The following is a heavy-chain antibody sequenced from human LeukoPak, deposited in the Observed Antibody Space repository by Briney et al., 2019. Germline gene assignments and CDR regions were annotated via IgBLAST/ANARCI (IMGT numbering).Heavy chain of an antibody. Sequence: GASVKVSCKASGYTFTGYYMHWVRQAPGQGLEWMGWINPNSGNTGYAQKFQGRVTMTRNTSISTAYMELSSLRSEDTAVYYCARGSSLLTYYDFWSGYGMDVWGQGTTVTVSS. J-gene: IGHJ6*02. D-gene: IGHD3-3*01. CDR2: INPNSGNT. CDR1: GYTFTGYY. V-gene: IGHV1-8*02. CDR3: ARGSSLLTYYDFWSGYGMDV.